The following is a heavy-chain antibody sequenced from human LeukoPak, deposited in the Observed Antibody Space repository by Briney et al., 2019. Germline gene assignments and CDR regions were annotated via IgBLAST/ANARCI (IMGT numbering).Heavy chain of an antibody. CDR1: GAFISSHY. V-gene: IGHV4-59*11. CDR2: IYYSAST. D-gene: IGHD5-24*01. CDR3: ARFSPRDGYNSGFDY. J-gene: IGHJ4*02. Sequence: SETLSLTCTVSGAFISSHYWSWIRQSPGKGLEWIGYIYYSASTNYNPSLKSRVTISVDTSKNQFSLKLSSVTAADTAVYYCARFSPRDGYNSGFDYWGQGTLVTVSS.